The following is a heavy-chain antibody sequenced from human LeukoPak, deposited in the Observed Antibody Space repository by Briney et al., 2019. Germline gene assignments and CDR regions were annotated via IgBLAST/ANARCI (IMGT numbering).Heavy chain of an antibody. CDR3: ARDLTLGKPDYFDH. Sequence: GGSLRLSCVASGFSFTNYDIHWVRQAPGRGLEWVAVTSLDGSNKLYTDTVRGRFIISRDNSKNTVYLQMDRLRAEDTAVYYCARDLTLGKPDYFDHWGQGTLVTVSS. CDR2: TSLDGSNK. V-gene: IGHV3-30-3*01. CDR1: GFSFTNYD. J-gene: IGHJ4*02. D-gene: IGHD7-27*01.